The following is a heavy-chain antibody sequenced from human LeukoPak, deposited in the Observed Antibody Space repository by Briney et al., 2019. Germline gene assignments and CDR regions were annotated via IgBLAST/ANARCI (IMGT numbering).Heavy chain of an antibody. V-gene: IGHV1-18*01. D-gene: IGHD3-3*01. CDR3: ARDSYYDFWSGYYFSYPRGYYFDY. J-gene: IGHJ4*02. CDR1: GYTFTSYG. Sequence: AAVKVSCKASGYTFTSYGISWVRQAPGQGLEWMGWISAYNGNTNYAQKLQGRVTMNTDTSTSTAYMELRSLRCDDTAVYYCARDSYYDFWSGYYFSYPRGYYFDYWGQGTLVTVSS. CDR2: ISAYNGNT.